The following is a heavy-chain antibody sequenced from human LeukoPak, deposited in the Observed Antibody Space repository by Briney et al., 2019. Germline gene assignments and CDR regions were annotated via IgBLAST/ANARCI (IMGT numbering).Heavy chain of an antibody. Sequence: PSQTLSLTCTVSGGSISSGGYYWSWIRQHPGEGLEWIGYIYYSGSTYYNPSLKSRVTISVDTSKNQFSLKLSSVTAADTAVYYXXXXXXXXXXXXXXXXNYYYGMDVWGQGTTVTVSS. J-gene: IGHJ6*02. CDR1: GGSISSGGYY. V-gene: IGHV4-31*03. CDR3: XXXXXXXXXXXXXXXNYYYGMDV. CDR2: IYYSGST.